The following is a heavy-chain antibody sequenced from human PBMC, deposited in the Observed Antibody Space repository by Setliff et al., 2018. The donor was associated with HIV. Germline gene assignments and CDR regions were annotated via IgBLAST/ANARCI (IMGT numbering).Heavy chain of an antibody. Sequence: SETLSLTCTVSGGSISSYSWSWIRQPPGKGLEWTGYIYTSGSTNYNPSLKSRVTISVDTPENQFSLKLTSVTAADTAMYFCARDATSEGYMDVWGKGTTVTVS. CDR3: ARDATSEGYMDV. CDR1: GGSISSYS. CDR2: IYTSGST. J-gene: IGHJ6*03. V-gene: IGHV4-4*08.